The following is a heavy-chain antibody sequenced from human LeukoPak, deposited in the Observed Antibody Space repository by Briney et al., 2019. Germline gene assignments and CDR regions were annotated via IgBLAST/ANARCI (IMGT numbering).Heavy chain of an antibody. CDR2: IKPNSDAT. J-gene: IGHJ4*02. Sequence: GASVKVSCKASGYTFTSYYMHWVRQPPAQGLEWMGCIKPNSDATDYAQKFQGRVNMTRDTSISTAYMELRRLDSGDTAVYYCGRGYGGNPVEIYFDNWGQGTLATVSS. CDR1: GYTFTSYY. D-gene: IGHD4-23*01. CDR3: GRGYGGNPVEIYFDN. V-gene: IGHV1-2*02.